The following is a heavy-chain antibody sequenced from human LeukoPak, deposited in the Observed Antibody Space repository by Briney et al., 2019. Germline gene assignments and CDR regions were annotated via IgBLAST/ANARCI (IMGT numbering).Heavy chain of an antibody. CDR1: GASVSTGDYY. D-gene: IGHD3-16*01. CDR2: VHYSDGA. Sequence: SETLSLTYIVSGASVSTGDYYWSWIRQPPGKRPEWIAYVHYSDGATYNPSLQSRVTISIDRSKNQFSPRLMSVTAADTAVYYCARDLGAPKYVAYSVDYWGQGTLVTVSS. J-gene: IGHJ4*02. CDR3: ARDLGAPKYVAYSVDY. V-gene: IGHV4-61*08.